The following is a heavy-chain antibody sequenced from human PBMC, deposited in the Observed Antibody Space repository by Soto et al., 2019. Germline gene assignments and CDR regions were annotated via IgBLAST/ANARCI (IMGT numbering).Heavy chain of an antibody. CDR2: VHHSWGS. CDR3: ARQGFGPLHGLVDA. J-gene: IGHJ6*02. CDR1: GGSISSYY. V-gene: IGHV4-59*08. D-gene: IGHD3-10*01. Sequence: QVQLQESGPGLVKPSETLSLSCTVSGGSISSYYWSWFRQSPGKRMEWIGYVHHSWGSSYNPSLRSRVAISLDTSKSQVSLKVTSVTATDTAVYYCARQGFGPLHGLVDAWGQGTTVTVSS.